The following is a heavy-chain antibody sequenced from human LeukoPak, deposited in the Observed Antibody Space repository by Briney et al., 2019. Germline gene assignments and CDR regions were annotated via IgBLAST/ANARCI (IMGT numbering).Heavy chain of an antibody. CDR1: GYTFTGYY. Sequence: ASVKVFCKASGYTFTGYYIHWVRQAPGQGLAWMGWINPNSGGRNNAQKFQGWVTMTRDTSISTAYMELRRLRSDDTAVYFCARGGFEGVTPYYYYGMDVWGQGTTVTVSS. J-gene: IGHJ6*02. D-gene: IGHD3-10*01. V-gene: IGHV1-2*04. CDR2: INPNSGGR. CDR3: ARGGFEGVTPYYYYGMDV.